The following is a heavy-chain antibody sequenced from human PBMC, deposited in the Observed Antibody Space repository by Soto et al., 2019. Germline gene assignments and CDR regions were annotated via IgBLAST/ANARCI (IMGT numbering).Heavy chain of an antibody. D-gene: IGHD2-21*02. Sequence: EVQLVESGGGSVKPGGSLRLSCAASGFTFSKAWMIWVRQAPGKGLEWIGRIKSKSDGGTTDYAAPVKGRFTISRDDSKDTLYLQMNSLKTEDTAVYYCTTVSGFCGGDCYSDYWGQGTLVTVSS. CDR3: TTVSGFCGGDCYSDY. J-gene: IGHJ4*02. V-gene: IGHV3-15*01. CDR1: GFTFSKAW. CDR2: IKSKSDGGTT.